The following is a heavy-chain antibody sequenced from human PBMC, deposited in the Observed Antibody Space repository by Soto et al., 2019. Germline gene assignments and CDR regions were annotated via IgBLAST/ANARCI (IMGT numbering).Heavy chain of an antibody. CDR1: GFTFSSYG. Sequence: PGGSLRLSCAASGFTFSSYGMHWVRQAPGKGLEWVAVISYDGSNKYYADSVKGRFTISRDNSKNTLYLQMNSLRAEDTAVYYCARDGLRSRGALDIWGQGTMVTVSS. CDR2: ISYDGSNK. V-gene: IGHV3-30*03. D-gene: IGHD4-17*01. J-gene: IGHJ3*02. CDR3: ARDGLRSRGALDI.